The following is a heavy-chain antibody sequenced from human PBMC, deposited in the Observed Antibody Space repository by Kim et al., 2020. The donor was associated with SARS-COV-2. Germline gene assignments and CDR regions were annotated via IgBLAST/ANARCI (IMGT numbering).Heavy chain of an antibody. CDR1: GGTFSSYA. Sequence: SVKVSCKASGGTFSSYAISWVRQAPGQGLEWMGGIIPIFGTANYAQKFQGRVTITADKSTSTAYMELSSLRSEDTAVYYCARSQGQQLVPNTHYYYYGMDVGGQGTTVTVSS. V-gene: IGHV1-69*06. D-gene: IGHD6-13*01. CDR3: ARSQGQQLVPNTHYYYYGMDV. CDR2: IIPIFGTA. J-gene: IGHJ6*02.